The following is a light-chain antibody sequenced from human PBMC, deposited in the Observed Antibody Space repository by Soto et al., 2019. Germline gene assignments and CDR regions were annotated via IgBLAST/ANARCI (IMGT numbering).Light chain of an antibody. Sequence: EIVMTQSPATLSVSPGERATFSCRASQSVSSNLAWYQQKPGQAPRLLIYGASTRATGIPARFSGSGSGTEFTLTISSLQSEDFAVYYCQQDNNWPPLTFGGGTKVEIK. J-gene: IGKJ4*01. CDR2: GAS. V-gene: IGKV3-15*01. CDR1: QSVSSN. CDR3: QQDNNWPPLT.